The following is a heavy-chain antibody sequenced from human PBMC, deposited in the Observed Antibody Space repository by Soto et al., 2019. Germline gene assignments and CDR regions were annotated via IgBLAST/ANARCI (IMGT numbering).Heavy chain of an antibody. Sequence: SVKVSCKASGGTFSSYAISWVRQAPGQGLEWMGGIIPIFGTANYAQKFQGRVTITADESTSTAYMELSSLRSEDTAVYYCARDPTSPLWFDPWGQGSLVTVSS. J-gene: IGHJ5*02. CDR1: GGTFSSYA. CDR3: ARDPTSPLWFDP. D-gene: IGHD1-1*01. V-gene: IGHV1-69*13. CDR2: IIPIFGTA.